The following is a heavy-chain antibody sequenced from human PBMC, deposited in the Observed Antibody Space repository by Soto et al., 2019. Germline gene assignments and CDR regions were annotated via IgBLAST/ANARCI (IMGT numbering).Heavy chain of an antibody. Sequence: ASQTICPTTSVADGNSVGYGGSWIRQHPGKGLEWIGYIYYSGSTNYNPSLKRRVTISVDTSKNQVSLKLSSVTAADTAVYYCARRYGSSFDIWGQGTKVTVSS. CDR2: IYYSGST. V-gene: IGHV4-59*08. CDR3: ARRYGSSFDI. J-gene: IGHJ3*02. CDR1: DGNSVGYG. D-gene: IGHD3-10*01.